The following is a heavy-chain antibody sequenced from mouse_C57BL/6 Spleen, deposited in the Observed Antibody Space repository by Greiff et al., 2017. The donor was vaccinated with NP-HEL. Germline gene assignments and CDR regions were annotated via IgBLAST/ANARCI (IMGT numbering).Heavy chain of an antibody. V-gene: IGHV14-1*01. D-gene: IGHD1-1*01. CDR1: GFNIKDYY. Sequence: VQLKQSGAELVRPGASVKLSCTASGFNIKDYYMHWVKQRPEQGLEWIGRIDPEDGDTEYGPKFQGKATMTADTSSNTAYLQLSSLTSEDTAVYYCTVGSRGYYAMDYWGQGTSVTVSS. CDR3: TVGSRGYYAMDY. CDR2: IDPEDGDT. J-gene: IGHJ4*01.